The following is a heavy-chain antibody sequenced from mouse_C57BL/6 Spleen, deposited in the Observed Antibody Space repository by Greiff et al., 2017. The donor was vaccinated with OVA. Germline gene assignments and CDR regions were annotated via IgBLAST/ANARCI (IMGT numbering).Heavy chain of an antibody. V-gene: IGHV1-54*01. Sequence: LVESGAELVRPGTSVKVSCKASGYAFTNYLIEWVKQRPGQGLEWIGVINPGSGGTNYNEKFKGKATLTADKSSSTAYMQLSSLTSEDSAVYFCARRRGVFDYWGQGTTLTVSS. CDR2: INPGSGGT. CDR1: GYAFTNYL. J-gene: IGHJ2*01. CDR3: ARRRGVFDY.